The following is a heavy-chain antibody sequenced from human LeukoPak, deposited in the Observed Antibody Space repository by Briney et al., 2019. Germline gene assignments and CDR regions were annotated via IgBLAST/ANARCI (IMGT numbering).Heavy chain of an antibody. CDR3: AKSPYPEFGELFTILDYMDV. CDR1: GYTFTSYC. CDR2: ISAYDGNT. J-gene: IGHJ6*03. V-gene: IGHV1-18*04. D-gene: IGHD3-10*01. Sequence: ASVKVSCKASGYTFTSYCISWVRQAPGQGLEWMGWISAYDGNTNYAQKFQGRVTMTTDTSTSTAYMELRSLRSDDTAVYYCAKSPYPEFGELFTILDYMDVWGKGTTVTISS.